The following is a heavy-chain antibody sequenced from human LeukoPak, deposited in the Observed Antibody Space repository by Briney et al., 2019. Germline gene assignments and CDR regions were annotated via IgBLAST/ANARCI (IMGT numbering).Heavy chain of an antibody. CDR3: ASPIAAANAY. J-gene: IGHJ4*02. D-gene: IGHD6-13*01. V-gene: IGHV3-30*02. CDR2: IRYDGSNK. CDR1: GFTFSSYG. Sequence: GVLRLSCAASGFTFSSYGMHWVRQAPGKGLEWVAFIRYDGSNKYYADSVKGRFTISRDNSKNTLYLQMNSLRAEDTAVYYCASPIAAANAYWGQGTLVTVSS.